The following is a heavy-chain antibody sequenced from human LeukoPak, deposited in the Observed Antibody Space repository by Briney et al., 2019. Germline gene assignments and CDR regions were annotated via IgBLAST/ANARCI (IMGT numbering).Heavy chain of an antibody. D-gene: IGHD5-18*01. Sequence: LTGGSLRLSCTASGFIFSNYGFHWVRQAPGKGLEWVAVIWYDGSNKYYADSVKGRFTISRDNSKNTLYLQMNSLRAEDTAVYYCARGTPTMVTLIYWGQGTLVTVSS. CDR1: GFIFSNYG. CDR3: ARGTPTMVTLIY. CDR2: IWYDGSNK. V-gene: IGHV3-33*01. J-gene: IGHJ4*02.